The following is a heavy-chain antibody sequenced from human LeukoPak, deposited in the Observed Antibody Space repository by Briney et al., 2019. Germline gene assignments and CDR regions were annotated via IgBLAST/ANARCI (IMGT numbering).Heavy chain of an antibody. CDR2: IKSKTDGGTT. Sequence: GGSLRLSCAASGFTFSNAWMSWVRQAPGKGLEWVGRIKSKTDGGTTDYAAPVKGRFTISRDDSKNTLYLQMNSLKTEDTAVYYCTTDSHIVGATTYLDYWGQGTLVTVSS. V-gene: IGHV3-15*01. D-gene: IGHD1-26*01. CDR3: TTDSHIVGATTYLDY. CDR1: GFTFSNAW. J-gene: IGHJ4*02.